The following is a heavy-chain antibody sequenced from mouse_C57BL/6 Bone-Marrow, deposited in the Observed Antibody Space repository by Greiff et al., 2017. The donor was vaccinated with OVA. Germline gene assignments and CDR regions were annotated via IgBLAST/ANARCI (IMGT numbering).Heavy chain of an antibody. CDR2: IDPENGDT. CDR3: TTNDGYFLY. CDR1: GFNIKDDY. Sequence: EVHLVESGAELVRPGASVKLSCTASGFNIKDDYMHWVKQRPEQGLEWIGWIDPENGDTEYASKFQGKATITADTSSNTAYLQLSSLTSEDTAVYYCTTNDGYFLYWGQGTTLTVSS. J-gene: IGHJ2*01. V-gene: IGHV14-4*01. D-gene: IGHD2-3*01.